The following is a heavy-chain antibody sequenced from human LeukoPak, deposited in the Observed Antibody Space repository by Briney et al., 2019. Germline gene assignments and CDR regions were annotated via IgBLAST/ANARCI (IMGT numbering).Heavy chain of an antibody. J-gene: IGHJ4*02. CDR2: ISSSSSYI. CDR3: ARTGRPGYSGSYYFDY. CDR1: GFTFSSYW. Sequence: GGSLRLSCAASGFTFSSYWMNWVRQAPGKGLEWVSSISSSSSYIYYADSVKGRFTISRDNAKNSLYLQMNSLRAEDTAVYYCARTGRPGYSGSYYFDYWGQGTLVTVSS. D-gene: IGHD5-12*01. V-gene: IGHV3-21*01.